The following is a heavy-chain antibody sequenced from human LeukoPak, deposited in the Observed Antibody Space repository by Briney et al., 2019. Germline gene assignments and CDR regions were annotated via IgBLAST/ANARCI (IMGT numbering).Heavy chain of an antibody. CDR3: ARDDPSGAFDI. Sequence: PSGTLSLTCAVSGGSISSSNWWSWVRQPPGKGLKWIGEIYHSGSTNYNPSLKSRIIISLDKSRNQFSLKLSSVTAADTAVYYCARDDPSGAFDIWGQGTMVTVSS. CDR1: GGSISSSNW. V-gene: IGHV4-4*02. CDR2: IYHSGST. J-gene: IGHJ3*02.